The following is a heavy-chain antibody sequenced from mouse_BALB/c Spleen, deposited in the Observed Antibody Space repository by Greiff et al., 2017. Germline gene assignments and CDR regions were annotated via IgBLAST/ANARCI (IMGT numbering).Heavy chain of an antibody. J-gene: IGHJ3*01. D-gene: IGHD2-1*01. CDR1: GYAFTNYW. Sequence: VQLQQSGAELVRPGTSVKISCKASGYAFTNYWLGWVKQRPGHGLEWIGDIYPGSGNTYYNEKFKGKATLTADKSTSTAYMQLSSLTSEDSAVYFCAYGNYGFAYWGQGTLVTVSA. CDR2: IYPGSGNT. V-gene: IGHV1-63*01. CDR3: AYGNYGFAY.